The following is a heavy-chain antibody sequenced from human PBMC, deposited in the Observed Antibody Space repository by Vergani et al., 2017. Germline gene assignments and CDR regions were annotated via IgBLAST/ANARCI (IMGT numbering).Heavy chain of an antibody. V-gene: IGHV4-4*02. J-gene: IGHJ4*02. CDR3: ARFSFIGGGEGFDY. CDR1: SGSISSSNW. D-gene: IGHD3-16*01. Sequence: QLQLQESGSGLVKPSQTLSLTCAVSSGSISSSNWWSWVRQPPGKGLEWIGEIYHSGSTNYNPSLKSRVTISVDKSKNQFSLKLNSVTAADTAVYYCARFSFIGGGEGFDYWGQGTLVTVSS. CDR2: IYHSGST.